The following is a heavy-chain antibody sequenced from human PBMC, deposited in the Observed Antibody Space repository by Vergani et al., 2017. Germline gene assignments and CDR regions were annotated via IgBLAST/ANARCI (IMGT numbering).Heavy chain of an antibody. V-gene: IGHV4-61*08. J-gene: IGHJ4*02. CDR2: IYYSGST. Sequence: QVQLQESGPGLVKPSQTLSLTCTVSGGSISSGGYYWSGIRQPPGKGLEWIGYIYYSGSTNYNPSLKSRVTISVDTSKNQFSLKLSSVTAADTAVYYCASSYRPVATFDYWGQGTLVTVSS. CDR1: GGSISSGGYY. CDR3: ASSYRPVATFDY. D-gene: IGHD6-19*01.